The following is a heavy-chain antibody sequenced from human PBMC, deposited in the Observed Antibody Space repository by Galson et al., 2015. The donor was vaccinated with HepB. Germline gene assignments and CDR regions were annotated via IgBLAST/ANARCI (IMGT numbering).Heavy chain of an antibody. CDR1: GFTFSSYA. V-gene: IGHV3-23*01. CDR3: ARTTYYYDSRKLGAFDI. CDR2: ISGSGGST. Sequence: SLRLSCAASGFTFSSYAMSWVRQAPGKGLEWVSAISGSGGSTYYADSVKGRFTISRDNSKNTLYLQMNSLRAEDTAVYYCARTTYYYDSRKLGAFDIWGQGTMVTVSS. D-gene: IGHD3-22*01. J-gene: IGHJ3*02.